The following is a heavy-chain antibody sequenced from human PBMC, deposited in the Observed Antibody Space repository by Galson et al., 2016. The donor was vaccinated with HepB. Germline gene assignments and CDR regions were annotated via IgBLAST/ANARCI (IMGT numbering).Heavy chain of an antibody. CDR1: GASISDSNW. Sequence: ETLSLTCTVSGASISDSNWWTWVRQVPEKGLEWLGEIYHTGTSNNDPFLSSRFTLSVDKSRNQFSLNVTSVTAADTAVYYCARASVIPGARMIFDPWGQGTLVTVSS. CDR3: ARASVIPGARMIFDP. D-gene: IGHD2-2*01. V-gene: IGHV4-4*02. J-gene: IGHJ5*02. CDR2: IYHTGTS.